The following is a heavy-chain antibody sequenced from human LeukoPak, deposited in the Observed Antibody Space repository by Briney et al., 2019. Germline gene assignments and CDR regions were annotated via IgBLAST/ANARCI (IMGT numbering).Heavy chain of an antibody. J-gene: IGHJ4*02. V-gene: IGHV4-34*01. Sequence: NPSETPSLTCAVYGGSFSGYYWSWIRQPPGKGLEWIGEINHSGSTNYNPSLKSRVTISVDTSKNQFSLKLSSVTAADTAVYYCARDPYGDYDDGFDYWGQGTLVTVSS. D-gene: IGHD4-17*01. CDR3: ARDPYGDYDDGFDY. CDR1: GGSFSGYY. CDR2: INHSGST.